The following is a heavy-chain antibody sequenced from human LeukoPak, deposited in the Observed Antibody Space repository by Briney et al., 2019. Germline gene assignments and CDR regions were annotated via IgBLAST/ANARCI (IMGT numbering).Heavy chain of an antibody. CDR2: ISAYNGDT. Sequence: ASVKVSCKASGYTFTSYGFSWVRQAPGQGLEWMGWISAYNGDTKYALNLQGRVTMTTDTSTSTAYMELRSLRSDDTAVYYCARQLRWDQYYFDYWGQGALVTVSS. D-gene: IGHD4-23*01. V-gene: IGHV1-18*01. CDR3: ARQLRWDQYYFDY. CDR1: GYTFTSYG. J-gene: IGHJ4*02.